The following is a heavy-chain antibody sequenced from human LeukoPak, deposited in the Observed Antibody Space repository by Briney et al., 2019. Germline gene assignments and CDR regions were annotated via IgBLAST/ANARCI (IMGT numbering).Heavy chain of an antibody. V-gene: IGHV3-53*01. CDR2: IYSGGST. Sequence: PGGSLRLSCAASGLTVSSNYMSWVRQAPGKGLEWVSVIYSGGSTYYADSVKGRFTISRDNSKNTLYLQMNSLRAEDTAVYYCARDGPQQLDYYYGMDVWGQGTTVTVSS. D-gene: IGHD5-18*01. CDR3: ARDGPQQLDYYYGMDV. CDR1: GLTVSSNY. J-gene: IGHJ6*02.